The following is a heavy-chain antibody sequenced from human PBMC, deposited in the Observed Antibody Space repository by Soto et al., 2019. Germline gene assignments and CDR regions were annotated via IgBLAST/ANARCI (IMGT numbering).Heavy chain of an antibody. CDR2: IYYSGTT. Sequence: SETLSLTCTVSGGSISSSSYYWGWIRQPPGQGLEWIGSIYYSGTTYYNPSLKSRVTISVDTAKNQFSLKLSSVTAADTAVYYCAREEYSSSWYGGFQHWGQGTLVTVSS. V-gene: IGHV4-39*07. D-gene: IGHD6-13*01. CDR3: AREEYSSSWYGGFQH. CDR1: GGSISSSSYY. J-gene: IGHJ1*01.